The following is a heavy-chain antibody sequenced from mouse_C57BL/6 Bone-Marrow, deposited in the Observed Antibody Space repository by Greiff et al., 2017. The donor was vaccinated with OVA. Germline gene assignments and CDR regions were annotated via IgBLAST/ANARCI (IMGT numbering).Heavy chain of an antibody. V-gene: IGHV2-2*01. J-gene: IGHJ1*03. Sequence: VHLVESGPGLVQPSQSLSITCTVSGFSLTSYGVHWVRQSPGKGLEWLGVIWSGGSTDYNAAFISRLSISKDNSKSQVFLKMNRLQADDTAIYYCARMGYYGWYFDVWGTGTTVTVSS. D-gene: IGHD1-1*01. CDR1: GFSLTSYG. CDR2: IWSGGST. CDR3: ARMGYYGWYFDV.